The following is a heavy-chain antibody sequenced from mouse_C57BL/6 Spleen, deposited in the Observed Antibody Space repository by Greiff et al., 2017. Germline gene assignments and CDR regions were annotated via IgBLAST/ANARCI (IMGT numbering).Heavy chain of an antibody. V-gene: IGHV1-50*01. CDR2: IDPSDSYT. CDR3: ARKTQDYPDY. CDR1: GYTFTSYW. D-gene: IGHD3-2*02. Sequence: QVQLQQSGAELVKPGASVKLSCKASGYTFTSYWMQWVKQRPGQGLEWIGEIDPSDSYTNYNQKFKGKATLTVDTSSSTAYMQLSSLTSEDSAVYYCARKTQDYPDYWGQGTTLTVSS. J-gene: IGHJ2*01.